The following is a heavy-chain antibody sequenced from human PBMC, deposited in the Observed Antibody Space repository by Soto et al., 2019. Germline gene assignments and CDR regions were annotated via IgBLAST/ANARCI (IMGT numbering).Heavy chain of an antibody. CDR1: GFTVSSNY. CDR3: ARGYSSSWYVGLGY. J-gene: IGHJ4*02. CDR2: IYSGGST. Sequence: EVQLVESGGGLIQPGGSLRVSCAASGFTVSSNYMSWVRQAPGKGLEWVSLIYSGGSTYYADSVEGRFTISRDNSKNTLYLQMSSLRAEDTAVYYCARGYSSSWYVGLGYWGQGTLVTVSS. D-gene: IGHD6-13*01. V-gene: IGHV3-53*01.